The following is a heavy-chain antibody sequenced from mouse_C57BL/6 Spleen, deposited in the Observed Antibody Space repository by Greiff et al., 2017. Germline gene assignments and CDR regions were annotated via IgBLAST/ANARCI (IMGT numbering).Heavy chain of an antibody. CDR1: GYTFTSYW. CDR2: IHPSDSDT. Sequence: VQLQQPGAELVQPGASVQVSCKASGYTFTSYWMHWVKQRPGQGLEWIGRIHPSDSDTNYNQKFKGKATLTVDKSSSTAYMQLSSLTSEDSAVYYYAISLLCPYWYFDVWGTGTTVTVSA. J-gene: IGHJ1*03. V-gene: IGHV1-74*01. D-gene: IGHD2-10*01. CDR3: AISLLCPYWYFDV.